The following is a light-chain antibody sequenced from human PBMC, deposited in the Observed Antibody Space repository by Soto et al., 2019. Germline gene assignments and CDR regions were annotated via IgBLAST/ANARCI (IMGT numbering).Light chain of an antibody. CDR2: QVS. CDR3: MQGSHWAPRYT. J-gene: IGKJ2*01. CDR1: QSLVYGDANSF. Sequence: DVVMTQSPLSLPVTLGQPASISCRSSQSLVYGDANSFFNWFHQRPGQPPRRLIYQVSNRDSGVTDRFSGSGSATDFTLRISRVEAEDVGVYYCMQGSHWAPRYTFGQGTKLEIK. V-gene: IGKV2-30*01.